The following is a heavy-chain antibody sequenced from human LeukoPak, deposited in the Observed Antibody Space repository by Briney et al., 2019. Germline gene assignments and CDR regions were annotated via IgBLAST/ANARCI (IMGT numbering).Heavy chain of an antibody. CDR1: GGSISSGGYY. CDR3: ARDRNYYDLS. D-gene: IGHD3-22*01. CDR2: IYHSGST. J-gene: IGHJ4*02. Sequence: SQTLSLTCTVSGGSISSGGYYWSWIRQPPGKGLEWIGYIYHSGSTYYNPSLKSRVTISVDRSKNQFSLKLSSVTAADTAVYYCARDRNYYDLSWGQGTLVTVSS. V-gene: IGHV4-30-2*01.